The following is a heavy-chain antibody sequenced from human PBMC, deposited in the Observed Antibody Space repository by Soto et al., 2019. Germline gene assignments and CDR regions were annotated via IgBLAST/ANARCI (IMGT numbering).Heavy chain of an antibody. D-gene: IGHD3-22*01. Sequence: SEPLSLTCAFFVASLTISAYSGSWIGRPPGRGRGWIGFIYQSGSTYYNPSLKSRVTMSLDRPKNQFSLKLSPVTAADTAVYYCARELLFYDSDGFSWDDAFDIWGQGTMVTVSS. CDR1: VASLTISAYS. CDR2: IYQSGST. J-gene: IGHJ3*02. CDR3: ARELLFYDSDGFSWDDAFDI. V-gene: IGHV4-30-2*01.